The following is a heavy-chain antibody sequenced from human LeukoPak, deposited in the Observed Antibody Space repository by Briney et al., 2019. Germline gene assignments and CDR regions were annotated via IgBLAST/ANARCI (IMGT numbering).Heavy chain of an antibody. D-gene: IGHD3-10*01. CDR1: GFSFSSYA. V-gene: IGHV3-64*02. CDR3: ARARRDGSNSYYLDY. J-gene: IGHJ4*02. Sequence: GGSLRLSCAVSGFSFSSYAIHWVRQAPGKGLQFVSSINSIGRSTYYADSVKGRFTISRDNSKNTVYLQMGSLRDEDMAVYYCARARRDGSNSYYLDYWGQGTLVTVSS. CDR2: INSIGRST.